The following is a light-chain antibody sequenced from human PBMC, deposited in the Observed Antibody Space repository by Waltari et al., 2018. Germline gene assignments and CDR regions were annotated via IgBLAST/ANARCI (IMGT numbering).Light chain of an antibody. Sequence: TQLTQSPSSMSASVGDRVTITCRASQVILGYLAWYQQRPGKAPKFLIYATSTLRSGVPSRFSGSGSGTDFTLTISDLQPEDFATYYCQQSYSTAWTFGQGTKVEIK. J-gene: IGKJ1*01. V-gene: IGKV1-9*01. CDR1: QVILGY. CDR3: QQSYSTAWT. CDR2: ATS.